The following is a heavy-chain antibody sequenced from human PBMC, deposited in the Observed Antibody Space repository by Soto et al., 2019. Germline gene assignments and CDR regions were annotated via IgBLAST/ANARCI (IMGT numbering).Heavy chain of an antibody. Sequence: GASVKVSCKASGYTFTSYDINWVRQAPGQRLEWMGWMNPNSGNTGYAQKFQGRVTMTRSTSISTAYMELSSLRSEDTAVYYCARTYYDFWSGYYRVGSRFDPWGQGTLVTVSS. J-gene: IGHJ5*02. V-gene: IGHV1-8*01. CDR3: ARTYYDFWSGYYRVGSRFDP. D-gene: IGHD3-3*01. CDR1: GYTFTSYD. CDR2: MNPNSGNT.